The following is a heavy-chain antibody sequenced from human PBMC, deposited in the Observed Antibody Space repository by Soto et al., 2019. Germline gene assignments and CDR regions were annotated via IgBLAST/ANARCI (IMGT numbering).Heavy chain of an antibody. CDR1: GFTFSSSA. D-gene: IGHD2-2*01. Sequence: QMQLVQSGPEVKKPGTSVKVSCKASGFTFSSSAAQWVRQARGQRLEWIGWIVVGSGNTNYAQKFQERVTITRDMFTSTAYMELSSLRSEDPAVYYCAASTLYCNDTRCYPTGVFDSWGQGTLVTVSS. CDR3: AASTLYCNDTRCYPTGVFDS. CDR2: IVVGSGNT. V-gene: IGHV1-58*01. J-gene: IGHJ5*01.